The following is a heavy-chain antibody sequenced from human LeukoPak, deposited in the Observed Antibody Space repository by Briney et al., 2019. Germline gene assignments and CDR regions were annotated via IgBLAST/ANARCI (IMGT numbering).Heavy chain of an antibody. J-gene: IGHJ3*02. Sequence: GGSLRLSCAASGFTVSSNYMSWVRQAPGKGLEWVSVIYSGGSTYYADSVKSRFTISRDNSKNTLYLQMNSLRAEDTAVYYCARGPPYYDILAGPPLDAFDIWGQGTMVTVSS. V-gene: IGHV3-66*02. CDR2: IYSGGST. CDR3: ARGPPYYDILAGPPLDAFDI. D-gene: IGHD3-9*01. CDR1: GFTVSSNY.